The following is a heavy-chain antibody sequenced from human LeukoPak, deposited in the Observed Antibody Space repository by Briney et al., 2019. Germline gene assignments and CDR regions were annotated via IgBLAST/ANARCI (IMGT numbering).Heavy chain of an antibody. V-gene: IGHV4-31*03. CDR3: ARIRDYYDSSIYYYYYGMDV. J-gene: IGHJ6*02. CDR2: IYYSGST. CDR1: GGSISSGGYY. D-gene: IGHD3-22*01. Sequence: IPSETLSLTCTVSGGSISSGGYYWSWIRQHPGKGLEWIGYIYYSGSTYYNPSLKSRVTISVDTSKNQFSLKLSSVTAADTAVYYCARIRDYYDSSIYYYYYGMDVWGQGTTVTVSS.